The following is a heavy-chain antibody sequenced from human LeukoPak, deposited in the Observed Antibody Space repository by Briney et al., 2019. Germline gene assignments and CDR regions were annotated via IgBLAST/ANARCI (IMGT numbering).Heavy chain of an antibody. D-gene: IGHD3-10*01. CDR2: INSDGSST. CDR1: GFTFSSYW. J-gene: IGHJ4*02. Sequence: GGSLRLSCAASGFTFSSYWMHWVRQAPGKGVVWVSRINSDGSSTSYADSVKGRFTISRDNAKNTLYLQMNSLRAEDTAVYYCARGRGTPPSNALFDYWGQGTLVTVSS. V-gene: IGHV3-74*01. CDR3: ARGRGTPPSNALFDY.